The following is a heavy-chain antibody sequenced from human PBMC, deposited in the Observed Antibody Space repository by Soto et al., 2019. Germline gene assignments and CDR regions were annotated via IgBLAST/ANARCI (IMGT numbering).Heavy chain of an antibody. Sequence: QVQLQESGPGLVKPSETLSLTCTVSGGSVSSGSYYWSWIRQPPGKGLEWIGYIYDSGSTNYNPSLKSRVTISVDTSKNQFSLKLSSVTAADTAVYYCARVPFYDSSGYYMYYFDYWGQGTLVTVSS. D-gene: IGHD3-22*01. CDR3: ARVPFYDSSGYYMYYFDY. J-gene: IGHJ4*02. CDR1: GGSVSSGSYY. CDR2: IYDSGST. V-gene: IGHV4-61*01.